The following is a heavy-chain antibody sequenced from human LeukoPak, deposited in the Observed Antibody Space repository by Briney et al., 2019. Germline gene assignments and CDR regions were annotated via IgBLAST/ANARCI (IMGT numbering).Heavy chain of an antibody. CDR3: AKLSGYDYYFDY. D-gene: IGHD5-12*01. CDR1: GFTFSSYA. J-gene: IGHJ4*02. V-gene: IGHV3-23*01. Sequence: GGSLRLSCAASGFTFSSYAMSWVRQAPGKGLEWVSAISGSGGSTYYADSVKGRFTISRDNSKNTLYLQMNSLRAEDTAVYHCAKLSGYDYYFDYWGQGTLVTVSS. CDR2: ISGSGGST.